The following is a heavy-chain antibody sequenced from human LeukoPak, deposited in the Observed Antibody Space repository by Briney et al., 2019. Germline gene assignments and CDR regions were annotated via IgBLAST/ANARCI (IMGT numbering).Heavy chain of an antibody. V-gene: IGHV3-53*01. CDR3: AKDSKIPQQPLDY. D-gene: IGHD6-13*01. Sequence: PGGSLRLSCAASGFTVSSNYMSWVRQAPGKGLDWVSVIYGGGRTFSADSVKGRFTISRDNSKNTLYLQMNSLRAEDTAVYYCAKDSKIPQQPLDYWGQGTLVTVSS. J-gene: IGHJ4*02. CDR1: GFTVSSNY. CDR2: IYGGGRT.